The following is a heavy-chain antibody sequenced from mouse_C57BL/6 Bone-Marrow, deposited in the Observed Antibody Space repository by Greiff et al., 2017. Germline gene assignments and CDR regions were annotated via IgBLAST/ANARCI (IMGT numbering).Heavy chain of an antibody. CDR3: ARRGDGTMDY. CDR1: GFTFSSYG. CDR2: ISSGGSYT. J-gene: IGHJ4*01. V-gene: IGHV5-6*02. Sequence: EVNLVESGGDLVKPGGSLKLSCAASGFTFSSYGMSWVRQTPDKRLEWVATISSGGSYTYYPDSVKGRFTISRDNAKNTLYLQMSSLKSEDTAMYYCARRGDGTMDYWGQGTSVTVSS.